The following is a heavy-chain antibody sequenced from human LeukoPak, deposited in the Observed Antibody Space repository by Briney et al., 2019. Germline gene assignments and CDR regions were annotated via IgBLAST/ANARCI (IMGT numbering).Heavy chain of an antibody. CDR3: ARISRGVRGVPLYYYYYMDV. J-gene: IGHJ6*03. D-gene: IGHD3-10*01. Sequence: GASVKVSCKASGYTFTSYGISWVRQAPGQGLEWMGWMNPNSGNTGYAQKFQGRVTMTRNTSISTAYMELSSLRSEDTAVYYCARISRGVRGVPLYYYYYMDVWGKGTTVTVSS. CDR1: GYTFTSYG. CDR2: MNPNSGNT. V-gene: IGHV1-8*02.